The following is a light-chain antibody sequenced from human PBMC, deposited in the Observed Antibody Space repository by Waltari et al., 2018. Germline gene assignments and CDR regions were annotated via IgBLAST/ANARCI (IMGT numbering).Light chain of an antibody. J-gene: IGKJ2*01. V-gene: IGKV3-20*01. CDR2: GAS. Sequence: VLTQSPGTLSLSPGERVTLSCRASQSLSKKYLAWYQQKPGQAPRLLIYGASSRAACIPDRFSGSGSDTDFTLTISRLEPEDFAMYYCQQYGSSVMYTFGQGTKLEIK. CDR3: QQYGSSVMYT. CDR1: QSLSKKY.